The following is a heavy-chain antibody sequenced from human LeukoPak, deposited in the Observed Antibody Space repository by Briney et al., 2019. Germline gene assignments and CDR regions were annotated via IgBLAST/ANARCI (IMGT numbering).Heavy chain of an antibody. Sequence: GGSLRLSCAASGFTVSSHYMSWVRQAPGKGLEWVSVIYCDGSTYYEDSVKGRFTISRDNSKNTLYLQINSLRAEDTAVYYCARDYNYYHSSGYWYYFDYWGQGTLVTVSS. CDR3: ARDYNYYHSSGYWYYFDY. V-gene: IGHV3-66*01. CDR1: GFTVSSHY. D-gene: IGHD3-22*01. J-gene: IGHJ4*02. CDR2: IYCDGST.